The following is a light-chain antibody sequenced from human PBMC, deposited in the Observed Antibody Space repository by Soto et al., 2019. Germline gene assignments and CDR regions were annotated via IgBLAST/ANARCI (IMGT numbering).Light chain of an antibody. CDR1: QSVSSSY. Sequence: EIVLTQSPATLSLSPGERATLSCRASQSVSSSYLAWYQQKPVQAPRLLIYETSSRATGIPDRFSGSGSQTDFTLTISRLEPEDFAVYYCQQYGTSPRTFGHGTKVDIK. V-gene: IGKV3-20*01. CDR3: QQYGTSPRT. J-gene: IGKJ1*01. CDR2: ETS.